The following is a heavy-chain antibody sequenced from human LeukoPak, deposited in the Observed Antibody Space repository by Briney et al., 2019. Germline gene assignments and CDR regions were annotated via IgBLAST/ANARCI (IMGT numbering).Heavy chain of an antibody. CDR3: ARVRKAPPYYYYMDV. Sequence: SVKVSCKASGGTFSSYAISWVRQAPGQGLEWMGGIIPIFGTANYAQKFQGRVTITADKSTSTAYMELSSLRSDDTAVYYCARVRKAPPYYYYMDVWGKGTTVTISS. V-gene: IGHV1-69*06. CDR1: GGTFSSYA. CDR2: IIPIFGTA. J-gene: IGHJ6*03.